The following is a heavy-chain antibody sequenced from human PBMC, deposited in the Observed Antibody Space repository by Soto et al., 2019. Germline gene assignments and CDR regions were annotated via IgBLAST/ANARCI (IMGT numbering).Heavy chain of an antibody. CDR3: ARDCSSTSCKNSLDV. J-gene: IGHJ6*02. CDR2: IYYSGST. Sequence: QVQLQESGPGLVKPSQTLSLTCTVSGGSISSGGYYWSWIRQHPWKGLEWIGYIYYSGSTYYNPSLKSRVTISVDTSKNQFSLKLSSVTAADTAVYYCARDCSSTSCKNSLDVWGQGTTVTVSS. V-gene: IGHV4-31*03. D-gene: IGHD2-2*01. CDR1: GGSISSGGYY.